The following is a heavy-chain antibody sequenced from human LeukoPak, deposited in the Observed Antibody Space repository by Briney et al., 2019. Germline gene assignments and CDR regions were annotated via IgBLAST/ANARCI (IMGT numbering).Heavy chain of an antibody. CDR1: GFTFSSYS. CDR3: ARASFTTWEY. V-gene: IGHV3-48*04. D-gene: IGHD1-14*01. Sequence: GGSLRLSCAASGFTFSSYSMNWVRQAPGKGLEWVSYISSSSSTIYYADSVKGRFTISRDNAKNSLFLQINSLRAEDTAVYYCARASFTTWEYWGQGTLVTVSS. J-gene: IGHJ4*02. CDR2: ISSSSSTI.